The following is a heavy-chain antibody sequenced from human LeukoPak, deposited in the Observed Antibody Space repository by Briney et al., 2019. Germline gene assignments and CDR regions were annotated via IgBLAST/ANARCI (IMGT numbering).Heavy chain of an antibody. J-gene: IGHJ4*02. D-gene: IGHD2-2*03. CDR2: MKGGGET. CDR1: GFSFTNYA. CDR3: ARASWISTADAVC. V-gene: IGHV3-23*01. Sequence: GGSLRLSCAASGFSFTNYAMSWVRQAPARGPEWLSSMKGGGETFYADSVKGRFTLSRDVSRNTVYLQLNNLRVEDTAIYCARASWISTADAVCWGQGTQVTVSS.